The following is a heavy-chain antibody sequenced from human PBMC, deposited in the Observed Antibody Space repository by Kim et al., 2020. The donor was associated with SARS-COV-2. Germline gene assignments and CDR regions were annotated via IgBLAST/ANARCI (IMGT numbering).Heavy chain of an antibody. Sequence: SETLSLTCAVYGGSFSGYYWSWIRQPPGKGLEWIGEINHSGSTNYNPSLKSRVTISVDTSKNQFSLKLSSVTAADTAVYYCASASIAARRSHYYYYGMDV. D-gene: IGHD6-6*01. V-gene: IGHV4-34*01. CDR3: ASASIAARRSHYYYYGMDV. J-gene: IGHJ6*01. CDR2: INHSGST. CDR1: GGSFSGYY.